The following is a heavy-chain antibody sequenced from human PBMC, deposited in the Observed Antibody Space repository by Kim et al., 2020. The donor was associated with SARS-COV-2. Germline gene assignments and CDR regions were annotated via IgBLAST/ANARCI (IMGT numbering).Heavy chain of an antibody. J-gene: IGHJ4*02. CDR2: T. V-gene: IGHV3-53*01. Sequence: TYYADSVKGRFTISRDIPKNPLYLQMSSLRADDTAVYYCSRSTVGAYFDYWGQGSLVSVSS. CDR3: SRSTVGAYFDY. D-gene: IGHD1-26*01.